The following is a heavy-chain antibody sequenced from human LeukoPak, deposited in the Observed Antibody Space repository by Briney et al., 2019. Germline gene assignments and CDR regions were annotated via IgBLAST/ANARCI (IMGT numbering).Heavy chain of an antibody. CDR2: IYHSGST. D-gene: IGHD6-13*01. J-gene: IGHJ4*02. V-gene: IGHV4-38-2*02. CDR1: GYSISSGYY. CDR3: ASAIAAAGTFVY. Sequence: SETLSLTCTVSGYSISSGYYWGWIRQPPGKGLEWIGSIYHSGSTYYNPSLKSRVTISVDTSKNQFSLKLSSVTAADTAVYYCASAIAAAGTFVYWGQGTLVTVSS.